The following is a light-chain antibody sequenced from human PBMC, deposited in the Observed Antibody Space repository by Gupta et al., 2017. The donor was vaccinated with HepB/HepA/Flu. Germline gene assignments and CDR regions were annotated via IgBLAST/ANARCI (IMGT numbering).Light chain of an antibody. Sequence: EIVLTQSPGTLFLSPGERATLSCRASQIISSTYLAWYQQKPGQAPRLFIYGASSRATGIPDRFSGSGSGTDFNLTISILDPEDFAVYYCQQYGTSPRTFGQGTKVEVK. CDR1: QIISSTY. J-gene: IGKJ1*01. CDR3: QQYGTSPRT. V-gene: IGKV3-20*01. CDR2: GAS.